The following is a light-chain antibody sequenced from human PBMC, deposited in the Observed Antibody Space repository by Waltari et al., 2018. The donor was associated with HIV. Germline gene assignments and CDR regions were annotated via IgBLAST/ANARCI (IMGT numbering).Light chain of an antibody. CDR2: EVT. Sequence: QPALTQPASISGSPGQSITVSCPGGPNDIGGYDFASWYPQYPKKAPQVIIYEVTRRPSGVSARFSASKSGNTASLTISALQPDDEAVYFCTSQSIGTSSPRVFGGGTRVTVL. CDR1: PNDIGGYDF. V-gene: IGLV2-23*02. J-gene: IGLJ2*01. CDR3: TSQSIGTSSPRV.